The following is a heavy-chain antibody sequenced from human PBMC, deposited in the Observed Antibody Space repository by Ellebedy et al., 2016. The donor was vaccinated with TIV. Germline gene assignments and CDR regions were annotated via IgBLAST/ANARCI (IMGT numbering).Heavy chain of an antibody. D-gene: IGHD5-18*01. Sequence: GESLKISCKGSGYSFTTYWIAWVRQMPGKGLEWMGSIYPGDSNTAYSPSFQCQVTISADKSISTAYLQWRSLKASDTAMYYCARLRTVDTCYFDYWGQGTLVTVSS. CDR3: ARLRTVDTCYFDY. CDR2: IYPGDSNT. J-gene: IGHJ4*02. CDR1: GYSFTTYW. V-gene: IGHV5-51*01.